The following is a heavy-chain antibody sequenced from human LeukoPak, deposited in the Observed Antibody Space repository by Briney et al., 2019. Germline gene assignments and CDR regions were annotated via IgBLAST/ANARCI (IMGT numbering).Heavy chain of an antibody. Sequence: PGGSLRLSCAASGFTFYDYVMHGVRHAPGGGRECLSLISGDGDYTYYPDSVKGRFTISRDNYKNSLYLQMNSLRTEDTALYYRAKGQGSRTGTFDYWGQGTLVTVSS. CDR3: AKGQGSRTGTFDY. CDR1: GFTFYDYV. J-gene: IGHJ4*02. V-gene: IGHV3-43*02. D-gene: IGHD4-17*01. CDR2: ISGDGDYT.